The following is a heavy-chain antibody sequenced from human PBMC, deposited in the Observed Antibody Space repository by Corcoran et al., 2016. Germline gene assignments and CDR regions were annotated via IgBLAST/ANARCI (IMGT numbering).Heavy chain of an antibody. V-gene: IGHV1-46*01. CDR1: GYTFTSYY. Sequence: QVQLVQSGAEVKKPGASVKVSCKASGYTFTSYYMHWVQRAPGQGLEWMGIINPSGGSTSYAQKFQGRVTMTRDKSTSTVYMELSSLRTEDTAVYCCARGADFGLGYWGQGTLVTVSS. CDR2: INPSGGST. J-gene: IGHJ4*02. D-gene: IGHD3-3*01. CDR3: ARGADFGLGY.